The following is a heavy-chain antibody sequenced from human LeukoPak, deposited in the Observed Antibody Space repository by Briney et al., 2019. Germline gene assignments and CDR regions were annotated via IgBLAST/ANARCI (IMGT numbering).Heavy chain of an antibody. Sequence: PGGSLRLSCEGSGFTFSGYGMYWVRQAPGKGLEWVTFISKDGNHKYYADSVKGRFTISRDNSKNTLYLQMNSLRAEDTAVYYCARDGGGGAAAGIDYWGQGTLVTVSS. CDR1: GFTFSGYG. D-gene: IGHD6-13*01. V-gene: IGHV3-30*03. J-gene: IGHJ4*02. CDR3: ARDGGGGAAAGIDY. CDR2: ISKDGNHK.